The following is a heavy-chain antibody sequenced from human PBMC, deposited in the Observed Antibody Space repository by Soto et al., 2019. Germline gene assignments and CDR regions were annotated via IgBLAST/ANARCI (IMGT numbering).Heavy chain of an antibody. CDR3: ARDRAFGDIVVVVAAYWFDP. D-gene: IGHD2-15*01. Sequence: GASVKVSCKASGYTFTSYYMHWVRQAPGQGLEWMGIINPSGGSTSYAQKFQGRVTMTRDTSTSTVYMELSSLRSEDTAVYYCARDRAFGDIVVVVAAYWFDPWGQGTLVTVSS. CDR1: GYTFTSYY. J-gene: IGHJ5*02. CDR2: INPSGGST. V-gene: IGHV1-46*01.